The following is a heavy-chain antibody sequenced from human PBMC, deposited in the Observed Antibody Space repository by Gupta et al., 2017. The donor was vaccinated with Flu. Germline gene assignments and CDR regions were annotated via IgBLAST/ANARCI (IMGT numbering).Heavy chain of an antibody. CDR1: GGPISSCSYL. CDR2: IYTSGST. V-gene: IGHV4-61*02. J-gene: IGHJ6*02. CDR3: ARERLNLYYTQYYYYGMDG. Sequence: QVQLQQPVLALVNPSQTLSLTFTVSGGPISSCSYLLSWLRQPAGKGLEWIGRIYTSGSTNYNPSLKGRVTISEDTSKKQFSLKLSSVTAADTAVYYCARERLNLYYTQYYYYGMDGWGQGTTVTVSS. D-gene: IGHD3-10*01.